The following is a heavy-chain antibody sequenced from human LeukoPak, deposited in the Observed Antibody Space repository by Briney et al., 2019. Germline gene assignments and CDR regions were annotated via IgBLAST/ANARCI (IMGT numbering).Heavy chain of an antibody. Sequence: ISCKASGYTFTGYYMHWVRQAPGQGLEWMGWINPNSGGTNYAQKFQGRVTMTRDTSISTAYMELSSLRSEDTAVYYCTGGVAGGYWGQGTLVTVSS. V-gene: IGHV1-2*02. CDR1: GYTFTGYY. CDR3: TGGVAGGY. J-gene: IGHJ4*02. D-gene: IGHD6-19*01. CDR2: INPNSGGT.